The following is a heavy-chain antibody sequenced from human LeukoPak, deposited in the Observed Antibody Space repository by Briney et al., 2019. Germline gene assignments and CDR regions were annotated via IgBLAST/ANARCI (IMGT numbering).Heavy chain of an antibody. J-gene: IGHJ4*02. CDR3: ARWNYDIWTGHRYFDY. CDR1: GDSIRGFY. CDR2: FDNSGGS. D-gene: IGHD3/OR15-3a*01. V-gene: IGHV4-59*01. Sequence: SETLSLTCNVSGDSIRGFYWAWLRQPPGKGLEWIGYFDNSGGSNYNPALESRVIISVDTSKNQFSLKLRSLTAADTAVYYCARWNYDIWTGHRYFDYWGQGTLVIVSS.